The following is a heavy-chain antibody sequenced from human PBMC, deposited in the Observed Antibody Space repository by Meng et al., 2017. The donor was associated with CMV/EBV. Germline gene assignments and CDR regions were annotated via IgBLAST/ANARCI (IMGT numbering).Heavy chain of an antibody. Sequence: SVKVSCKASGGTFNNYAITWVRQAPGQGLEWMGGVIPRLGVPDFAQKFQGRLTITADKATSVVNMELSSLTSEDTAVYYCASHFHLGYCSTPTCYGSFDPWGQGTLVTVSS. CDR1: GGTFNNYA. CDR3: ASHFHLGYCSTPTCYGSFDP. D-gene: IGHD2-2*01. V-gene: IGHV1-69*10. CDR2: VIPRLGVP. J-gene: IGHJ5*02.